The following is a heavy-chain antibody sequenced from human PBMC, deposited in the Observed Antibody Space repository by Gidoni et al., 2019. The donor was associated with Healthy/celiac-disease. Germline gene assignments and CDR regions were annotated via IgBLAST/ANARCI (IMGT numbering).Heavy chain of an antibody. V-gene: IGHV3-7*01. CDR1: GFHFSSYG. J-gene: IGHJ2*01. CDR2: IKQEGSEK. CDR3: ASGRDSYYYDSSGRRYFDL. D-gene: IGHD3-22*01. Sequence: EVQLVESGGGLVQHGGSLRLSCAASGFHFSSYGMSGVRQAPGKGLEWVANIKQEGSEKYYVDSVKGRFTISRDNAKNSLYLQMNSLRAEDTAVYYCASGRDSYYYDSSGRRYFDLWGRGTLVPVSS.